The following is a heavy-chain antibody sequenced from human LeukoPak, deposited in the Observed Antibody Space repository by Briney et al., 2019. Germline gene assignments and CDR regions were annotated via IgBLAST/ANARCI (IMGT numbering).Heavy chain of an antibody. CDR3: ARRGDYGDHFDY. CDR1: GGTFSSYA. J-gene: IGHJ4*02. CDR2: IIPIFGTA. Sequence: GASVKVSCKASGGTFSSYAISWVRQAPGQGLEWMGRIIPIFGTANYAQKFQGRVTITTDESTNTAYMELSSLRSEDTAVYYCARRGDYGDHFDYWGQGTPVTVSS. V-gene: IGHV1-69*05. D-gene: IGHD4-17*01.